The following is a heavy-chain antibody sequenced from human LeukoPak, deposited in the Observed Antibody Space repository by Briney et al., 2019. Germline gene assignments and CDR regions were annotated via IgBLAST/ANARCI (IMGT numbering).Heavy chain of an antibody. D-gene: IGHD3-10*01. CDR1: GFTFSSYE. Sequence: PGGSLRLSCAASGFTFSSYEMNWVRQAPGKGLEWVSYISSSGSTIYYADSAKGRFTISRDNAKNSLYLQMNSLRAEDTAVYYCARDLELLAFYYYYYGMDVWGQGTTVTVSS. V-gene: IGHV3-48*03. CDR2: ISSSGSTI. CDR3: ARDLELLAFYYYYYGMDV. J-gene: IGHJ6*02.